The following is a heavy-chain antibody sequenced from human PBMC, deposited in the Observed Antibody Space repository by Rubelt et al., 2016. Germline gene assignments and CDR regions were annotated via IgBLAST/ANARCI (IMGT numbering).Heavy chain of an antibody. D-gene: IGHD2-21*02. CDR1: GGTFSSFA. Sequence: QVQLVQSGPEVKKPAASVKVACKVSGGTFSSFAINWVRQAPGKGLEWMGRIIPIVGMPTYSQKFQGRVTITADKFTTTAYMELSGLRADDTAVYYCARALCGGDCFANFQFYYAMDIWGQGTTVTVSS. CDR2: IIPIVGMP. V-gene: IGHV1-69*04. CDR3: ARALCGGDCFANFQFYYAMDI. J-gene: IGHJ6*02.